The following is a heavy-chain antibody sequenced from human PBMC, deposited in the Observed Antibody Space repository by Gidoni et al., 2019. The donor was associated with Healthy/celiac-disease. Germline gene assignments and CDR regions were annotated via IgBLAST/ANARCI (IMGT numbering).Heavy chain of an antibody. CDR3: AARYDFWSGYSGGMDV. J-gene: IGHJ6*02. CDR1: GFTVSGNY. Sequence: EVQLVESGGGLVQPGGSLRLSCAASGFTVSGNYMSWVRQAPGKGLEWVSVIYSGGSTYYADSVKGRFTISRDNSKNTLYLQMNSLRAEDTAVYYCAARYDFWSGYSGGMDVWGQGTTVTVSS. CDR2: IYSGGST. V-gene: IGHV3-66*02. D-gene: IGHD3-3*01.